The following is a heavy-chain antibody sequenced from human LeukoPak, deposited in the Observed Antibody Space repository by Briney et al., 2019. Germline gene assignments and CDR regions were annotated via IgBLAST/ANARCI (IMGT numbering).Heavy chain of an antibody. D-gene: IGHD4-23*01. V-gene: IGHV4-39*01. CDR3: TRHHDYGDKIDY. CDR2: IHYSGST. CDR1: GASVPIASQY. J-gene: IGHJ4*02. Sequence: SETLSLTCTVSGASVPIASQYWAWIRQTPGKGLEWIGSIHYSGSTYYSPSLKSRLTISEDTYKSQFSLKLTFVTAADTAVYYCTRHHDYGDKIDYWGQGTLVTVSS.